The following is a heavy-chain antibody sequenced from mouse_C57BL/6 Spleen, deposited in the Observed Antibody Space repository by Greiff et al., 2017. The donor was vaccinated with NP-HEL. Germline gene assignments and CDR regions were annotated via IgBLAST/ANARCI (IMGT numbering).Heavy chain of an antibody. J-gene: IGHJ4*01. CDR2: ISDGGSYT. Sequence: EVQGVESGGGLVKPGGSLKLSCAASGFTFSSYAMSWVRQTPEKRLEWVATISDGGSYTYYPDNVKGRFTISRDNAKNNLYLQMSHLKSEDTAMYYCARDAGLRNAMDYWGQRTSVTVSS. CDR1: GFTFSSYA. V-gene: IGHV5-4*01. D-gene: IGHD2-4*01. CDR3: ARDAGLRNAMDY.